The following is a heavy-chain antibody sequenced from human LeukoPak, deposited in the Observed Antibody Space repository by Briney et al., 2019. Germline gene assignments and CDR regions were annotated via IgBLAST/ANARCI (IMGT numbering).Heavy chain of an antibody. V-gene: IGHV3-30-3*01. J-gene: IGHJ4*02. CDR2: ISYDGSNK. Sequence: PGRSLRLSCAASGFTFCSYAMHWVRQAPGKGLEWVAVISYDGSNKYYADSVKGRFTISRDNSKNTLYLQMNSLRAEDTAVYYCARVGSSGYYFDYWGQGTLVTVSS. D-gene: IGHD3-22*01. CDR1: GFTFCSYA. CDR3: ARVGSSGYYFDY.